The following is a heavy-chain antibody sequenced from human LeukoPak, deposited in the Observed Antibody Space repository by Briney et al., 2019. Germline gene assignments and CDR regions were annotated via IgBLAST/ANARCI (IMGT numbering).Heavy chain of an antibody. CDR3: ARDLRTPQYGGGHDAFDI. CDR1: GGSISSGDYY. CDR2: IYYSGST. Sequence: SETLSLTCTVSGGSISSGDYYWSWIRQPPGKGLEWIGYIYYSGSTYYNPSLKSRVTISVDTSKNQSSLKLSSVTAADTAVYYCARDLRTPQYGGGHDAFDIWGQGTMVTVSS. J-gene: IGHJ3*02. V-gene: IGHV4-30-4*01. D-gene: IGHD4-23*01.